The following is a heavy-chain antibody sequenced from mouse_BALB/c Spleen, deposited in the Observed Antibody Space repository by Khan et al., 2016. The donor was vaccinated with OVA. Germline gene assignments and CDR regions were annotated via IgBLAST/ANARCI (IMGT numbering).Heavy chain of an antibody. CDR3: ARWYDFFAY. CDR2: INPNTDNT. V-gene: IGHV1-26*01. Sequence: VQLQQSGPDLVKTGASVKISCKASGYSFTAYYMNWVKLSHGKSLECIGRINPNTDNTNYNQKFKGKAILTVDTSSSQAYRELRSLTSEASTVSFCARWYDFFAYWGQGTLVTVSS. D-gene: IGHD2-14*01. CDR1: GYSFTAYY. J-gene: IGHJ3*01.